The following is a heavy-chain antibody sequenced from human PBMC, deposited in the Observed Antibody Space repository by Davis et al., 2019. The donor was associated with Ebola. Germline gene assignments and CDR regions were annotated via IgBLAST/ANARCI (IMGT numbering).Heavy chain of an antibody. CDR3: ARDLQGRAGAAYLDV. CDR2: ISISGDTI. Sequence: GESLKISCAASGFTLSSYELNWVRQAPGKGLEWISHISISGDTIYYADSVEGRFTISRDNAKNSLYLQMNSLRAEDTAVYYCARDLQGRAGAAYLDVWGQGTLVTVS. CDR1: GFTLSSYE. J-gene: IGHJ4*02. D-gene: IGHD6-19*01. V-gene: IGHV3-48*03.